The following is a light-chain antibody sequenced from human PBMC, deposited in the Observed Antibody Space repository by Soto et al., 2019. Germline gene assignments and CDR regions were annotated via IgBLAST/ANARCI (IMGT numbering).Light chain of an antibody. CDR1: SSNIGNNY. Sequence: QSVLTQPPSVSAAPGQKVTISCSGSSSNIGNNYVSWYQHLPTTAPKLLIYDNNKRPSGIPDRFSGSKSGTSATLSITGLQTGDEADYYCGTWDNSLTAVVFGGGTKVTVL. CDR3: GTWDNSLTAVV. CDR2: DNN. V-gene: IGLV1-51*01. J-gene: IGLJ2*01.